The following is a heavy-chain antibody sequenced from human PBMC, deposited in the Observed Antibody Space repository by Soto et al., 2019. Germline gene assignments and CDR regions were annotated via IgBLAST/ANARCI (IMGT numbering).Heavy chain of an antibody. CDR3: ARVGIHVDTVWFDP. Sequence: QLQLQESGSGLVKPSQTLSLTCAVSGGSISSGGYSWSWIRQPPGKGLEWIGYIYHSGSTYYNPSLRSRVTISVDRSKNQFSPKLSSGTAADTAVYYCARVGIHVDTVWFDPWGQGTLVTVSS. J-gene: IGHJ5*02. CDR2: IYHSGST. CDR1: GGSISSGGYS. V-gene: IGHV4-30-2*01. D-gene: IGHD5-18*01.